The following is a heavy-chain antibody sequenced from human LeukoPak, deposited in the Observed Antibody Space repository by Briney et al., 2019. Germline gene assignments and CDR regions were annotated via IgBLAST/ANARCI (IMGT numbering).Heavy chain of an antibody. CDR3: SREEYLSGSYVDD. J-gene: IGHJ4*02. CDR2: INVHKGNT. V-gene: IGHV1-18*01. Sequence: ASVKVSCKASGNIFNSYGFSWVRQAPGQGLEWIGWINVHKGNTEYAQKFQGRVSMTADTSTSTVHMELRSLRSDDTAVYYCSREEYLSGSYVDDWGQGTLVTVSS. D-gene: IGHD3-10*01. CDR1: GNIFNSYG.